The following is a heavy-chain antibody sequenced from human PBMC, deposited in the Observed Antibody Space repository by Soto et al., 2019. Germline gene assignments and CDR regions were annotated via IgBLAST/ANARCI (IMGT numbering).Heavy chain of an antibody. J-gene: IGHJ3*02. D-gene: IGHD3-10*01. CDR2: ISPYNGNT. V-gene: IGHV1-18*01. Sequence: QVQLVQSGAEVKKPGASVKVSCQASGYTFTSYGISWVRQAPGQGLEWMGWISPYNGNTNYAQKLQGRVAMTTDTSTRTAYMELRSLRSDDTAVYYCATTYYYGSYAFDIWGQGTMVTVSS. CDR3: ATTYYYGSYAFDI. CDR1: GYTFTSYG.